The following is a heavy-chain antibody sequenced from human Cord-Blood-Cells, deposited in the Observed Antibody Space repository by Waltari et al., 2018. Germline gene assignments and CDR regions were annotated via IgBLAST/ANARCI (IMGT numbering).Heavy chain of an antibody. D-gene: IGHD3-10*01. J-gene: IGHJ4*02. V-gene: IGHV3-30*04. CDR1: GFTFSSYA. CDR2: ISYDGSNK. Sequence: QVQLVESGGGVVQPGRSLRLSCAASGFTFSSYAMHWVRQAPGKGLEWVAVISYDGSNKYYADSVKGRFTISRDNSKNTLYLQINSLRAEDTAVYYCARGGRGLLWFGESFDYWGQGTLVTVSS. CDR3: ARGGRGLLWFGESFDY.